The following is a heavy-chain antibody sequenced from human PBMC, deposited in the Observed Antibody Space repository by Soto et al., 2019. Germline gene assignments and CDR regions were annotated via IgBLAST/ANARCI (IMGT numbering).Heavy chain of an antibody. D-gene: IGHD3-10*01. J-gene: IGHJ4*02. V-gene: IGHV4-30-4*01. CDR2: IYYSGST. Sequence: QVQLQESGPRLVKPSQTLSLTCTVSGGSITSGDYYWSWIRQPPGKGLEWIGFIYYSGSTYYNPSLKSRLTMSLDTSKNQFSLKLTSVTAADTAVYYCASSGPGIPQDYWGQGTLVTVSS. CDR1: GGSITSGDYY. CDR3: ASSGPGIPQDY.